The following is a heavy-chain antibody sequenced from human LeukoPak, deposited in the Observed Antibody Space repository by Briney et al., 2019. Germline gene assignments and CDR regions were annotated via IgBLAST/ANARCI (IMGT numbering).Heavy chain of an antibody. D-gene: IGHD3-10*01. Sequence: GGSLRLSCAASGFTVSTNYMSWVRQAPGKGLEWVSVIYIDGSTSYIDSVKGRFTISRDNSKNTLFLQMKSLRAEDTAVYYCAREADYYGSAQYYYYGMDVWGQGTTVTVSS. CDR1: GFTVSTNY. CDR3: AREADYYGSAQYYYYGMDV. CDR2: IYIDGST. J-gene: IGHJ6*02. V-gene: IGHV3-66*01.